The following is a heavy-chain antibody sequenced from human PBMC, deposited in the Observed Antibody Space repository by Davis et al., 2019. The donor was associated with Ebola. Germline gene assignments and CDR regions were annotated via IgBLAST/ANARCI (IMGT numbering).Heavy chain of an antibody. CDR2: INHSGST. V-gene: IGHV4-34*01. D-gene: IGHD3-3*01. Sequence: SETLSLTCTVSGGSISSYYWSWIRQPPGKGLEWIGEINHSGSTNYNPSLKSRVTISVDTSKNQFSLKLSSVTAADTAVYYCARGYFWSGYHRGGMDVWGQGTTVTVSS. J-gene: IGHJ6*02. CDR1: GGSISSYY. CDR3: ARGYFWSGYHRGGMDV.